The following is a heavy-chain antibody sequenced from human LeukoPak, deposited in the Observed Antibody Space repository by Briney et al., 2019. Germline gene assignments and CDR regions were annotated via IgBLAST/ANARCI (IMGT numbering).Heavy chain of an antibody. CDR1: GGSFSGYY. J-gene: IGHJ4*02. CDR2: INRSGST. D-gene: IGHD3-10*01. CDR3: ARLTHRAYYYGSGSYYKVFDY. Sequence: SETLSLTCAVYGGSFSGYYWSWIRQPPGKGLEWIGEINRSGSTNYNPSLKSRVTISVDTSKNQFSLKLSSVTAADTAVYYCARLTHRAYYYGSGSYYKVFDYWGQGTLVTVSS. V-gene: IGHV4-34*01.